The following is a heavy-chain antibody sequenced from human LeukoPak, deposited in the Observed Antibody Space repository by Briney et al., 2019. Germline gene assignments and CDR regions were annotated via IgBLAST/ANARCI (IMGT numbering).Heavy chain of an antibody. Sequence: PPETLSLTCAVYGGSFSGYDWSWIRQPPGKGLEWIGEINHSGSTNYSPSLKSRVTISVDTSKNHFSLKVRSVTAADTAVYYCARGHGGLGGMDVWGQGTTVTVSS. J-gene: IGHJ6*02. CDR3: ARGHGGLGGMDV. D-gene: IGHD2-15*01. V-gene: IGHV4-34*01. CDR2: INHSGST. CDR1: GGSFSGYD.